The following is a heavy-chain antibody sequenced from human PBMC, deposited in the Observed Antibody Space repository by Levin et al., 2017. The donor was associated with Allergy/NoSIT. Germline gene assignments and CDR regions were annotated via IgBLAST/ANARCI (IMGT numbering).Heavy chain of an antibody. D-gene: IGHD7-27*01. CDR3: AGSNWGLTGRKAFDI. J-gene: IGHJ3*02. CDR2: ISSSSSTI. V-gene: IGHV3-48*04. Sequence: GGSLRLSCAASGFTFSSYSMNWVRQAPGKGLEWLSYISSSSSTIYYADSVKDRFTISRDNAKNSLYLQMNSLRAEDTALYYCAGSNWGLTGRKAFDIWGQGTKVTVSS. CDR1: GFTFSSYS.